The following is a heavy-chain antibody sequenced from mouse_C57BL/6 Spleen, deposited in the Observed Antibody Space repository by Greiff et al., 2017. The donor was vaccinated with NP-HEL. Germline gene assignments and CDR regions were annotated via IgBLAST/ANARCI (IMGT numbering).Heavy chain of an antibody. CDR3: TYSNYVYFDY. D-gene: IGHD2-5*01. CDR2: IDPETGGT. Sequence: QVQLQQSGAELVRPGASVTLSCKASGYTFTDYEMHWVKQTPVHGLEWIGAIDPETGGTAYNQKFKGKAILTADKSTSKAYMELRSLTSEDSAVYYCTYSNYVYFDYWGQGTTLTVSS. CDR1: GYTFTDYE. J-gene: IGHJ2*01. V-gene: IGHV1-15*01.